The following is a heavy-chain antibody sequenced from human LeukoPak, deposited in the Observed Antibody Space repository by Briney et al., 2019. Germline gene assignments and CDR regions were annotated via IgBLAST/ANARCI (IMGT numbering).Heavy chain of an antibody. CDR2: IIPILGIA. CDR3: ARSSSVIYAFDI. V-gene: IGHV1-69*04. J-gene: IGHJ3*02. D-gene: IGHD6-13*01. CDR1: GGTFSSYA. Sequence: ASVKVSCKASGGTFSSYAISWVRQAPGQGLEWMGRIIPILGIANYAQKFQGRVTITADKSTSTAYMELSSLRSEDTAVYYCARSSSVIYAFDIWGQGTMVTVSS.